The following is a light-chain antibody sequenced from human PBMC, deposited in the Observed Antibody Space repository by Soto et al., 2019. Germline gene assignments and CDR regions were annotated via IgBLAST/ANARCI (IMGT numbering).Light chain of an antibody. Sequence: DIQMTQSPSSLSASLGDRVTITCRASENIDNYSNWYQQKPGKAPKLLIYAASSLQSGVPSRFSGSGAGTDFTLTISNLQPEDFATYYCQQSYTTPITFGQGTRLEIK. V-gene: IGKV1-39*01. CDR2: AAS. CDR1: ENIDNY. CDR3: QQSYTTPIT. J-gene: IGKJ5*01.